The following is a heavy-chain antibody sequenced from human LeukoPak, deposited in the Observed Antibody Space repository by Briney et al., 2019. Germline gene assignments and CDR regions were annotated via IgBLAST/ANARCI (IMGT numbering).Heavy chain of an antibody. V-gene: IGHV4-34*01. J-gene: IGHJ4*02. CDR2: INHSGST. Sequence: SETLSLTCAVYGGSFSGYYWSWIRQPPGKGLEWIGEINHSGSTNYNPSLKSRVTISVDKSKNQFSLKLSSVTAADTAVYYCARSPRTYDSSGYLDYWGQGTLVTVSS. CDR3: ARSPRTYDSSGYLDY. CDR1: GGSFSGYY. D-gene: IGHD3-22*01.